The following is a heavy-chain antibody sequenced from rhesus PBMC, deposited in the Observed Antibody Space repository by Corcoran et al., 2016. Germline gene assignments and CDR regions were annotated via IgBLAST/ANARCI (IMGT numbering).Heavy chain of an antibody. CDR3: ARRAIAAADFDY. CDR1: GGSISSSNW. D-gene: IGHD6-25*01. CDR2: IYGSGGNS. V-gene: IGHV4-93*02. Sequence: QVQLQESGPAVVKPSETLSLTCAVSGGSISSSNWWSWTRQSPGKGLEWIEGIYGSGGNSDYNPSLKSRVTIFIDSSKDQFSLKLSSVTAADTAVYYCARRAIAAADFDYWGQGVLVTVSS. J-gene: IGHJ4*01.